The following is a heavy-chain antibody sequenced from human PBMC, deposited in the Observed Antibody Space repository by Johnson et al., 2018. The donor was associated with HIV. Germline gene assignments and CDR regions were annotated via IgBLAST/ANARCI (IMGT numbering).Heavy chain of an antibody. J-gene: IGHJ3*02. V-gene: IGHV3-20*04. CDR2: INWNGGRT. CDR1: GFTFDDYG. Sequence: VQLVESGGGVVRPGGSLRLSCAASGFTFDDYGMSWVRQAPGKGLEWVPGINWNGGRTGYADSVKGRFTISRDNAKNSLYLQMNSLRAEDTAVYYCARDFGLEWELDGAFDIWGQGTMVTVSS. D-gene: IGHD1-26*01. CDR3: ARDFGLEWELDGAFDI.